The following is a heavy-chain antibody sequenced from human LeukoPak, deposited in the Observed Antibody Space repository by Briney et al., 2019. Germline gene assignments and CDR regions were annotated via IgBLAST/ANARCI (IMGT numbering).Heavy chain of an antibody. CDR1: GFTFSSYG. Sequence: GGSLRLSCAASGFTFSSYGMHWVRQAPGKGLAWEAFIRNDGSDKYYADSVKGRFSISRDNSKNTLYLQMNSLRAEDTAVYYCANNDCSGGSCYFFDLWGQGTLVTVSS. CDR2: IRNDGSDK. V-gene: IGHV3-30*02. J-gene: IGHJ4*02. CDR3: ANNDCSGGSCYFFDL. D-gene: IGHD2-15*01.